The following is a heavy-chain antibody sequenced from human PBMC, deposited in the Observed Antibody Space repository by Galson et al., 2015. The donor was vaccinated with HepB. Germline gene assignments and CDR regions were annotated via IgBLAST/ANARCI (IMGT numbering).Heavy chain of an antibody. CDR1: GFIFNTYA. CDR2: ISGTDGST. Sequence: SLRLSCAASGFIFNTYAMSWVRQAPGKGLEWVSTISGTDGSTYYADSVKGRFTISRDNSKNTLYVQMNSLRVEDTAVYYCAKDGGYGGKSEGYHHYYGMDVWGQGTTVTVSS. CDR3: AKDGGYGGKSEGYHHYYGMDV. J-gene: IGHJ6*02. V-gene: IGHV3-23*01. D-gene: IGHD4-23*01.